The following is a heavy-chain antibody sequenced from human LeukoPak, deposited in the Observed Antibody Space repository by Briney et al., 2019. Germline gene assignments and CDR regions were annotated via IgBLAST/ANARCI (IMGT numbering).Heavy chain of an antibody. CDR3: ARVGLTTGMLPDY. CDR1: GFTFRSYG. J-gene: IGHJ4*02. CDR2: ISHDGSNQ. D-gene: IGHD1-1*01. Sequence: PGGSLRLSCAASGFTFRSYGMHWVRRAPGKGLEWVALISHDGSNQYYADSVKGRFTISRDNSKNTLYLQMNSLRAEDTAVYYCARVGLTTGMLPDYSGQGTLVTVSS. V-gene: IGHV3-30*03.